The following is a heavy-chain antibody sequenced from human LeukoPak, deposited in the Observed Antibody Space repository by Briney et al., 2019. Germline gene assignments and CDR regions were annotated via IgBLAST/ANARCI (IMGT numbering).Heavy chain of an antibody. CDR1: GHTFTSHD. Sequence: ASVKVSCKASGHTFTSHDINWVRQATGQGLEWMGWMNPNSGNTGYAQKFQGRVTMTRNTSISTAYMELSSLRSEDTAVYYCATTGAGTPSNYYYYYYMDVWGKGTTVTVSS. J-gene: IGHJ6*03. CDR3: ATTGAGTPSNYYYYYYMDV. V-gene: IGHV1-8*01. D-gene: IGHD1-1*01. CDR2: MNPNSGNT.